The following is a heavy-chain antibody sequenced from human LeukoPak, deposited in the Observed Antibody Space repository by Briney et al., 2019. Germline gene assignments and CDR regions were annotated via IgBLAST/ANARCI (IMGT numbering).Heavy chain of an antibody. J-gene: IGHJ4*02. V-gene: IGHV3-9*01. Sequence: GRSLRLSCAASGFTFDDYAMHWVRQAPGKGLEWVSGISWNSGSIGYADSVKGRFTISRDNAKNSLYLQMNSLRAEDTALYYCAKDASMGFGELFPRTFDYWGQGTLVTVSS. CDR3: AKDASMGFGELFPRTFDY. CDR1: GFTFDDYA. D-gene: IGHD3-10*01. CDR2: ISWNSGSI.